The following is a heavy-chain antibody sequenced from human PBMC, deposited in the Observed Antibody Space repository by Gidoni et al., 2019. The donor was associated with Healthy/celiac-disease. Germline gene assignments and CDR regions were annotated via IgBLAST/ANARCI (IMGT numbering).Heavy chain of an antibody. D-gene: IGHD3-3*01. J-gene: IGHJ4*02. Sequence: QVQLVQSGAEVQKPGSSVQVSCKASGGTFSSYAFSWVRQAPGQGLEWMGGIIPIFGTANYAQKFQGRVTITADKSTSTAYMELSSLRSEDTAVYYCARGSGVEWTIEGFFYYFDYWGQGTLVTVSS. CDR1: GGTFSSYA. CDR2: IIPIFGTA. CDR3: ARGSGVEWTIEGFFYYFDY. V-gene: IGHV1-69*06.